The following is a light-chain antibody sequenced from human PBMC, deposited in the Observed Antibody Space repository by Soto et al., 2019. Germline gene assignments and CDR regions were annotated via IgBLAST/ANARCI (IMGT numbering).Light chain of an antibody. V-gene: IGLV1-44*01. CDR2: SNN. CDR1: SSNIGSNT. Sequence: QSVLTQPPSASGTPGQRVTISCSGSSSNIGSNTVNWYQQLPGTAPKLLIYSNNQRPSGVPDRFSGSMSGTSASLGISGLQSEDEADYYCAAWDDSLNGHVVFGGGTQLTVL. J-gene: IGLJ7*01. CDR3: AAWDDSLNGHVV.